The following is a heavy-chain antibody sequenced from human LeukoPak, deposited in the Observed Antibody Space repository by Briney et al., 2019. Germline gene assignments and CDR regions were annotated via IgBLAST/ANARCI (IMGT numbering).Heavy chain of an antibody. Sequence: GGSLRLSCAASGFTVSSNYMSWVRQAPGKGLEWVSVIYSGGSTYYADSVKGRFTISRHNSKNTLYLQMNSLRAEDTAVYYCARVDSYNQGYFDYWGQGTLVTVSS. CDR3: ARVDSYNQGYFDY. CDR1: GFTVSSNY. J-gene: IGHJ4*02. CDR2: IYSGGST. V-gene: IGHV3-53*04. D-gene: IGHD5-24*01.